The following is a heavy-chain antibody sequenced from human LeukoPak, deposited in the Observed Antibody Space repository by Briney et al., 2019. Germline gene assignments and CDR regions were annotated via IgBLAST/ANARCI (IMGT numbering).Heavy chain of an antibody. D-gene: IGHD6-19*01. CDR3: ASDTVAGTG. CDR2: INHSGIT. CDR1: GGSFSDYY. J-gene: IGHJ4*02. V-gene: IGHV4-34*01. Sequence: PSETLSLTCAVFGGSFSDYYWSWIRQPPGKGLEWIGEINHSGITNYNPSLKSRVTISADTSKNQFSLKLSSVTAADTSVYYCASDTVAGTGWGQGTLVTVSP.